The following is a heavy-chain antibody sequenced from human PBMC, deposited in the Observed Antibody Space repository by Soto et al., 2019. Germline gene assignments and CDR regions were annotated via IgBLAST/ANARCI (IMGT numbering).Heavy chain of an antibody. CDR1: GGSMSPYY. CDR3: AMLPVRNSGYIFDS. D-gene: IGHD3-9*01. CDR2: IYYSGNT. Sequence: SETLSLTCSVSGGSMSPYYWTWIRLPPGKGLEWIGYIYYSGNTHYNPSLKSRVSISIDVSKNQFSLKLSSGTAADTAVYCCAMLPVRNSGYIFDSWGPASLVTVSS. J-gene: IGHJ4*02. V-gene: IGHV4-59*01.